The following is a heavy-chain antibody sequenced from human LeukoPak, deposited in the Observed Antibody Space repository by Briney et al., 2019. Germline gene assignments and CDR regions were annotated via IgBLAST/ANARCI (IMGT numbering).Heavy chain of an antibody. V-gene: IGHV1-2*02. J-gene: IGHJ4*02. CDR2: SNTNTGNT. D-gene: IGHD1-7*01. CDR3: ARGPTELIDY. CDR1: GYTFTSFG. Sequence: GASVMVSCKASGYTFTSFGISWVRQAPGQGLEWVGWSNTNTGNTNYAQKFQGRVTMTRDTSISTAYMELSRLRSDDTAVYYCARGPTELIDYWGQGTLVTVSS.